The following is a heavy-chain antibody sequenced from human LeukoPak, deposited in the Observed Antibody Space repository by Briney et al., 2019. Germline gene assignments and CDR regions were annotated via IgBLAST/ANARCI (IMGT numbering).Heavy chain of an antibody. CDR3: ARGVLYYYDSSGYRFDY. D-gene: IGHD3-22*01. Sequence: ASVKVSCKASGGTFSSYAISWVRQAPGQGVEWMGRIIPILGIANYAQKFQGRVTITADKSTSTAYMELSSLRSEDTAVYYCARGVLYYYDSSGYRFDYWGQGTLVTVSS. J-gene: IGHJ4*02. CDR1: GGTFSSYA. V-gene: IGHV1-69*04. CDR2: IIPILGIA.